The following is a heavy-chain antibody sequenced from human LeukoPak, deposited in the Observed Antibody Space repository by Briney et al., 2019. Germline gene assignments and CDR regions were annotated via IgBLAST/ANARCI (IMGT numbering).Heavy chain of an antibody. CDR2: INPDGSGT. CDR1: GFTFSAYW. D-gene: IGHD4-17*01. CDR3: GRLFGGVTTFDY. Sequence: GGPPRLSCAASGFTFSAYWMSWVRQGPGKGLDWVASINPDGSGTRYVGSVRGRFTISRDNAQNSLYLHMNSLSAEDTAVYYCGRLFGGVTTFDYWGQGPLITVSS. J-gene: IGHJ4*02. V-gene: IGHV3-7*01.